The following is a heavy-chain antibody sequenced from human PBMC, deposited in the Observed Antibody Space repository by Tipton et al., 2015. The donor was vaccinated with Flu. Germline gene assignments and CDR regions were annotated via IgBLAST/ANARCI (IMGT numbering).Heavy chain of an antibody. CDR2: IYRSGST. J-gene: IGHJ4*02. CDR3: ARHTGDSVRGVIDY. Sequence: TLSLTCAVSGDSIRSSNYYWGWVRRPPGKGLEWIGTIYRSGSTYYNPSLKSRLTISVDTSQNQFSLRLSSVTAADTAVYYCARHTGDSVRGVIDYWGQGTLVTVSS. V-gene: IGHV4-39*01. CDR1: GDSIRSSNYY. D-gene: IGHD3-10*02.